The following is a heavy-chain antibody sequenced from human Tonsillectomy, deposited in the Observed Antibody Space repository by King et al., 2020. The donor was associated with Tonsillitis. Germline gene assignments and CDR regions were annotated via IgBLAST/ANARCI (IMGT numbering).Heavy chain of an antibody. D-gene: IGHD6-13*01. J-gene: IGHJ6*03. CDR3: ARGASWGLLYYMDV. Sequence: VQLVESGGGLVKPGGSLRLSCAASGFTFSSYSMNWVRQAPGKGLEWVSSISSSSSYIYYADSVKGRFTISRDNAKNSLYLQMNSLRAEDTAVYYCARGASWGLLYYMDVWGKGTTVTVSS. V-gene: IGHV3-21*01. CDR1: GFTFSSYS. CDR2: ISSSSSYI.